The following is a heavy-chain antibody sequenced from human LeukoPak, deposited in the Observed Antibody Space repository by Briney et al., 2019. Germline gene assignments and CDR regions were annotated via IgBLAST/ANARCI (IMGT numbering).Heavy chain of an antibody. V-gene: IGHV3-20*04. D-gene: IGHD3-22*01. Sequence: PGGSLRLSCAASGFTFDDYGMSWARQAPGKGLEWVSGINWNGGSTGYADSVKGRFTISRDNAKNSLYLQMNSLRAEDTALYYCARRAGLTYYDSSGYYGDDYWGQRTLVTVSS. CDR3: ARRAGLTYYDSSGYYGDDY. CDR2: INWNGGST. J-gene: IGHJ4*02. CDR1: GFTFDDYG.